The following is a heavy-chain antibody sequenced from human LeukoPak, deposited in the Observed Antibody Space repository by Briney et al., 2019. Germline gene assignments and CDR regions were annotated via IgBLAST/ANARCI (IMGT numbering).Heavy chain of an antibody. CDR1: GGSFRGYY. CDR3: ARAPGSDIVVVVAATTDAFDI. Sequence: SETLSLTCAVYGGSFRGYYWSWIRQPPGKGLEWIGEINHSGSTNYNPSLKSRVTISVDTSKNQFSLKLSSVTAADTAVYYCARAPGSDIVVVVAATTDAFDIWGQGTMVTVSS. CDR2: INHSGST. J-gene: IGHJ3*02. V-gene: IGHV4-34*01. D-gene: IGHD2-15*01.